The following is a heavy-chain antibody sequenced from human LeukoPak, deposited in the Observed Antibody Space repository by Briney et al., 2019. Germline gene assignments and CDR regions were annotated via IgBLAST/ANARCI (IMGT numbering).Heavy chain of an antibody. V-gene: IGHV4-59*08. Sequence: SETLSLTCTVSGGSISSYYWSWIRQPPGKGLEWIGYIYYSGSTNYNPSLKSRVTISVDTSKNQFSLKLSSVTAADTAVYYCARQPLWFGELSGFDCWGQGTLVTVSS. CDR2: IYYSGST. CDR3: ARQPLWFGELSGFDC. D-gene: IGHD3-10*01. J-gene: IGHJ4*02. CDR1: GGSISSYY.